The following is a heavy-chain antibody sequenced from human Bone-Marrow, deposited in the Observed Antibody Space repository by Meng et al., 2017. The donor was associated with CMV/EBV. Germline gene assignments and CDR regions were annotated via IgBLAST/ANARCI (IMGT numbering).Heavy chain of an antibody. V-gene: IGHV3-15*01. J-gene: IGHJ1*01. CDR2: IKSKTDGGTT. Sequence: GGSLRLSCAASGFTFSNAWMSWVRQAPGKGLEWVGRIKSKTDGGTTDYAAPVKGRFTISRDDSKNTLYLQMNSLKTEDTAVYYCTRLGYCSSTSCSCRYWDQGTLVTVSS. CDR3: TRLGYCSSTSCSCRY. CDR1: GFTFSNAW. D-gene: IGHD2-2*01.